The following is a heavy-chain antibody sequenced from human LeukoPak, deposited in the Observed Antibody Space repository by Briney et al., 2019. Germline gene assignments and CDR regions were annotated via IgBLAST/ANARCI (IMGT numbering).Heavy chain of an antibody. V-gene: IGHV4-38-2*02. CDR3: ARDDPRYDILTGYYGFDY. CDR1: GYSISSGYY. Sequence: SETMSLTCTVSGYSISSGYYWGWIRQPPGKGREGIGSISHIGSTYYNPSLKSRVTISVDTSKNQFSLKLSSVTAADTAVYYCARDDPRYDILTGYYGFDYWGQGTLVTVSS. J-gene: IGHJ4*02. D-gene: IGHD3-9*01. CDR2: ISHIGST.